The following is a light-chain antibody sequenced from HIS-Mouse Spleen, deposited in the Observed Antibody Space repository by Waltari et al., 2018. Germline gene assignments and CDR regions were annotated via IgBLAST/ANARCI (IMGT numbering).Light chain of an antibody. V-gene: IGLV6-57*02. J-gene: IGLJ2*01. CDR3: QSYDSSNVV. CDR1: SGSIASND. CDR2: EAN. Sequence: NFMLTQRHSESESPGKTVTISCTGSSGSIASNDVQRYQQRPGSAPTTIIYEANQIPPGFPDRFTGSIDSSANSASLTSSGLKTGDEAAYSGQSYDSSNVVFGGGTKLTVL.